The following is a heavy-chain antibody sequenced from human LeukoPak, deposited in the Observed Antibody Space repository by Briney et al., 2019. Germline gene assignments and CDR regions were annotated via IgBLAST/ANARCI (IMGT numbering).Heavy chain of an antibody. D-gene: IGHD2-15*01. J-gene: IGHJ4*02. Sequence: SQTLFLTCAVSGGSISSGGYSWSWIRQPPGKGLEWIGYIYHSGSTYYNPSLKSRVTISVDRSKNQFSLKLSFVTAADTAVYYCARFTAATHDQYYFDYWGQGTLVTVSS. CDR3: ARFTAATHDQYYFDY. CDR2: IYHSGST. V-gene: IGHV4-30-2*01. CDR1: GGSISSGGYS.